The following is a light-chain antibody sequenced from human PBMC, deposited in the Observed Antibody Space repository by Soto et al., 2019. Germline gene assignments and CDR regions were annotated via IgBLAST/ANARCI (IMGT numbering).Light chain of an antibody. Sequence: DIQMTQSPSTLSASVGDRVTITCRASQSITTWLAWYQQKPGKAPNLLIHTASSLRSGVPPRFSGSGSGTEFTLTITRLQPDDFATYYCQQYSSHSTFGQGTKLEIK. CDR1: QSITTW. V-gene: IGKV1-5*01. J-gene: IGKJ2*01. CDR2: TAS. CDR3: QQYSSHST.